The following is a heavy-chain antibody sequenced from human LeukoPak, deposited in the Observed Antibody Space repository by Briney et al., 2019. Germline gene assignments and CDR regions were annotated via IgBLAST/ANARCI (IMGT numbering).Heavy chain of an antibody. Sequence: GASVKVSCKSSGYTFASHYIHWVRQAPGQGLEWMGTINPSGDNTRYAQKFQGRVSMTRDTSTSTAYMELGSLRSEDTAVYYCARLYSNYYFDYWGQGTLVTVSS. CDR2: INPSGDNT. D-gene: IGHD4-11*01. CDR1: GYTFASHY. CDR3: ARLYSNYYFDY. V-gene: IGHV1-46*01. J-gene: IGHJ4*02.